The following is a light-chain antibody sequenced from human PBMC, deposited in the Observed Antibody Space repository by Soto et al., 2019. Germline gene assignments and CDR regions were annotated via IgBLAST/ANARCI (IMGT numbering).Light chain of an antibody. CDR1: QSISTW. J-gene: IGKJ2*03. V-gene: IGKV1-5*01. CDR3: QQYNYYSYS. CDR2: DAS. Sequence: IQMTQSPSTLSASVGDRVTITCRASQSISTWLAWYQQKPGKAPKLLIYDASSLESGVPSRFSGSGSGTEFSLTISSLQPDDFASYYCQQYNYYSYSFGQWTKLEIK.